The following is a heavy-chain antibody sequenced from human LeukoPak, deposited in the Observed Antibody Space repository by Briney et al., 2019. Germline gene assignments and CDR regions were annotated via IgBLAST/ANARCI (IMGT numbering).Heavy chain of an antibody. J-gene: IGHJ4*02. CDR1: GGSISSSSYY. CDR2: IYYSGST. Sequence: SETLSLTCTVSGGSISSSSYYWGRIRQPPGKGLEWIGSIYYSGSTYYNPSLKSRVTISVDTSKNQFSLKLNSVTAADTAVYFCARPSPTGYSGYGPFDYWGQGTLVTVSS. CDR3: ARPSPTGYSGYGPFDY. D-gene: IGHD5-12*01. V-gene: IGHV4-39*07.